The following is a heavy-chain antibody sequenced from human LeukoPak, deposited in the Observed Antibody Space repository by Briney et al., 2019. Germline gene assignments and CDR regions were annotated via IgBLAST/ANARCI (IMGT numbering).Heavy chain of an antibody. J-gene: IGHJ4*02. D-gene: IGHD4-17*01. V-gene: IGHV3-23*01. Sequence: PWGSLRLSCAASGFTFSSYAMSWVRQAPGKGLEWVSAISGSGGSTYYADSVKGRFTISRDNSKNTLYLQMNSLRAEDTAVYYCAKDGYRASTVTTRGYWGQGTLVTVSS. CDR2: ISGSGGST. CDR1: GFTFSSYA. CDR3: AKDGYRASTVTTRGY.